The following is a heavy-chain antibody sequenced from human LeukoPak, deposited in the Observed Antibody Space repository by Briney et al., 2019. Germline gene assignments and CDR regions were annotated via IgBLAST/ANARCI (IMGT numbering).Heavy chain of an antibody. D-gene: IGHD2-2*01. Sequence: GGSLRLSCAASGFTVSNNYMNWVRQAPGKRLEWVSVIYSGGATHYADSVKGRFTISRDNAKNTLHLQMNSLRVEDTAVYYCARGVVSSTSLFDLWGQGTLVTVSS. CDR1: GFTVSNNY. CDR3: ARGVVSSTSLFDL. CDR2: IYSGGAT. V-gene: IGHV3-53*01. J-gene: IGHJ5*02.